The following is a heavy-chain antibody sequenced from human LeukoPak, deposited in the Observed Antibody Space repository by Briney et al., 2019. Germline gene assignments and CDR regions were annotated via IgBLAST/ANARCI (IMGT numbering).Heavy chain of an antibody. J-gene: IGHJ4*02. Sequence: GESLEISCKVSGYRFTSYWIGWVRQMPGKGLEWMGIIYPDDSDTRYSPSFQGQVTISADKSISTAYLQWSSLKASDTAMYYCARRRVYDSSGYPHGAFDYWGQGTLVTVSS. CDR3: ARRRVYDSSGYPHGAFDY. CDR2: IYPDDSDT. CDR1: GYRFTSYW. V-gene: IGHV5-51*01. D-gene: IGHD3-22*01.